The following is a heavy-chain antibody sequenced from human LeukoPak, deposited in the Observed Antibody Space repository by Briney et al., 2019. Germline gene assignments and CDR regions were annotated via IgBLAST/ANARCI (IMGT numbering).Heavy chain of an antibody. V-gene: IGHV3-23*01. CDR2: ISGSGVTT. D-gene: IGHD3-10*01. J-gene: IGHJ4*02. Sequence: SGGSLRLSCAASGFTFSSNAMSWARQAPGKGLEWVSAISGSGVTTYYADSVKGRFTISRDNSKNTLYLQMNSLRAEDTALYYCAKDRDYYLVGFFDYWGQGTLVTVSS. CDR3: AKDRDYYLVGFFDY. CDR1: GFTFSSNA.